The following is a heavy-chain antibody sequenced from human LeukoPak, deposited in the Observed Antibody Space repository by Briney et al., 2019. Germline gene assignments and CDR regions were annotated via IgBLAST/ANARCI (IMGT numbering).Heavy chain of an antibody. D-gene: IGHD6-6*01. CDR2: INPNSGGT. V-gene: IGHV1-2*02. CDR3: ARVRTLKNAIAARYFDY. CDR1: GYTFTGYY. Sequence: GASVKVSCKASGYTFTGYYMHWVRQAPGQGLEWMGWINPNSGGTNYAQKFQGRVTMTRDTSISTAYMELSRLRSDDTAVYYCARVRTLKNAIAARYFDYWGQGTLVTVPS. J-gene: IGHJ4*02.